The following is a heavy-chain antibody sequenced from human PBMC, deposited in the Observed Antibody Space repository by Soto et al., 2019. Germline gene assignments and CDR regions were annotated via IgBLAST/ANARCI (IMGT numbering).Heavy chain of an antibody. CDR1: GFTFKNYA. Sequence: GGSLRLSCAASGFTFKNYALHWVRQAPGKGLEWVAVISFDGNHKYFADSVKGRFTISRDDFKNTVYLQMTSLRAEDAALYFCAREDDYADRYYYYGLDVWGQGTTVTVSS. CDR3: AREDDYADRYYYYGLDV. J-gene: IGHJ6*02. V-gene: IGHV3-30-3*01. CDR2: ISFDGNHK. D-gene: IGHD4-17*01.